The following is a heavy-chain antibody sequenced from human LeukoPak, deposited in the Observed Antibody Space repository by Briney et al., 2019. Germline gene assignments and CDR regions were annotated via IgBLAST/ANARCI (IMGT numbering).Heavy chain of an antibody. CDR1: GGSISSGDYY. Sequence: SETLSLTCTVSGGSISSGDYYWSWIRQPPGKGLEWIGYIYYSGSTYYNPSLKSRVTISVDTSKNQFSLKLSSVTAADTAVYYCAGSSTSFDAFDIWGQETMVTVSS. D-gene: IGHD2-2*01. CDR3: AGSSTSFDAFDI. CDR2: IYYSGST. V-gene: IGHV4-30-4*01. J-gene: IGHJ3*02.